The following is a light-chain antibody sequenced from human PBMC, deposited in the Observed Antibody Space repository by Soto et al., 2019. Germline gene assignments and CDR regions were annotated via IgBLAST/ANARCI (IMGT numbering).Light chain of an antibody. V-gene: IGKV1-9*01. CDR3: QQVNSYPT. CDR1: KGISSY. J-gene: IGKJ4*01. CDR2: AAS. Sequence: DIQLTQSPSFLSASVGDGVNITCRASKGISSYLAWYQQRPGKAPKRLIYAASTLQSGVPARVSGSRSGTEFTINMSSMQPEEFTIYYCQQVNSYPTIGGWTKVESK.